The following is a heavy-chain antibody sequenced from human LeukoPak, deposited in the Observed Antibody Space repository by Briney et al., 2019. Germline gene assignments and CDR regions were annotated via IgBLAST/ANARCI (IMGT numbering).Heavy chain of an antibody. CDR2: IWYDGSNK. J-gene: IGHJ4*02. D-gene: IGHD6-19*01. V-gene: IGHV3-33*01. CDR3: ARDQGTSGGWPAVGRMGYFDY. Sequence: PGGSLRLSCAASGFIFSSSGMHWVRQTPGKGLEWVGIIWYDGSNKYCADSVKGRFTISRDNAKNTVYLQMNSLRVEDTAVYYCARDQGTSGGWPAVGRMGYFDYWGQGTLVTVSS. CDR1: GFIFSSSG.